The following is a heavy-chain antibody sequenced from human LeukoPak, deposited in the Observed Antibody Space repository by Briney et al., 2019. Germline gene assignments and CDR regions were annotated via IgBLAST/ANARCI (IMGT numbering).Heavy chain of an antibody. V-gene: IGHV3-53*01. CDR1: GFTVSDNY. Sequence: PGGSLRLSCAASGFTVSDNYMSWVRQAPGKGLEWVSVMYSRGDTYYAKSVKGRFTFSRDISKNTLYLQMNGLGTEDTAMYYCARDAPQVPAAGVLASWGQGTLVIVSS. J-gene: IGHJ5*02. CDR3: ARDAPQVPAAGVLAS. CDR2: MYSRGDT. D-gene: IGHD6-13*01.